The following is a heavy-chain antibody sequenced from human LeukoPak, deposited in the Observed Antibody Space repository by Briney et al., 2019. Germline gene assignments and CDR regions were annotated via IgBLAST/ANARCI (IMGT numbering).Heavy chain of an antibody. CDR1: GYTFTGYY. CDR3: ARDRSGIRLGNRWYFDY. CDR2: INPNSGGT. J-gene: IGHJ4*02. V-gene: IGHV1-2*02. Sequence: ASVKVSCKASGYTFTGYYMHWVRQAPGQGLEWMGWINPNSGGTNYAQKFQGRVTMTRDTSISTAYMELSRLRSDDTAVYYCARDRSGIRLGNRWYFDYWGQGTLVTVSS. D-gene: IGHD2/OR15-2a*01.